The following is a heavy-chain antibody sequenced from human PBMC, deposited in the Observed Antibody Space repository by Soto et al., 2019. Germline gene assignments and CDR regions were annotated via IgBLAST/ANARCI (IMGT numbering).Heavy chain of an antibody. D-gene: IGHD2-2*01. J-gene: IGHJ6*02. CDR1: GFTFSDEN. CDR3: ARDSDCHSTSCFFPPHV. V-gene: IGHV3-21*06. CDR2: ISGGGSYI. Sequence: QFVESGGGLVKPGGSLRLSCSASGFTFSDENMSWVRQVPGKGLEWVSGISGGGSYIFYADSVQGRFSISRDNPKNSLFLEMNSLRVEDTAVYYCARDSDCHSTSCFFPPHVWGQGPTVAVSS.